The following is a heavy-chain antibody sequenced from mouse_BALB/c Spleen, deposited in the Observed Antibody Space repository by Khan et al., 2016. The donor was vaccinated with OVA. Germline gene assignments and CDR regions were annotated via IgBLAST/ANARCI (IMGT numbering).Heavy chain of an antibody. Sequence: QVQLKQSGPGLVAPSQSLSITCTVSGFSLTGFGINWVRQPPGKGLEWLGMIWGDGSTDYNSALKSRLSISRDNSKSQVFLKMNSLQTDDTARYYCARELRLGGFAYWGQRTLVTVSA. CDR1: GFSLTGFG. V-gene: IGHV2-6-7*01. CDR2: IWGDGST. CDR3: ARELRLGGFAY. D-gene: IGHD1-2*01. J-gene: IGHJ3*01.